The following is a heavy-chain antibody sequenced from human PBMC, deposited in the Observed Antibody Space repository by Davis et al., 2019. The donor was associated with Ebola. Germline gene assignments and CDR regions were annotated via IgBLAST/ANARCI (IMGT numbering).Heavy chain of an antibody. CDR1: VITFSSYA. Sequence: GGSLRLSCTDSVITFSSYAMTWVRQAPGKGLEWVSGINWNGGSTGYADSVKGRFTISRDNAKNSLYLRMNSLRAEDTAFYHCARVNAMTGYSRFDSWGQGTLVTVSS. CDR3: ARVNAMTGYSRFDS. J-gene: IGHJ5*01. CDR2: INWNGGST. D-gene: IGHD3-9*01. V-gene: IGHV3-20*01.